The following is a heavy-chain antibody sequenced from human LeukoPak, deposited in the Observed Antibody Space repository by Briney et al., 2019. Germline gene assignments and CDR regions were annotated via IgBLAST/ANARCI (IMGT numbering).Heavy chain of an antibody. CDR1: GGTFTSYA. CDR3: ARSVVVPAAIEWDYYMDV. V-gene: IGHV1-69*13. Sequence: SVKVSCKASGGTFTSYAISWVRQAPGQGLEWMGGINPIFGTANYAQKFQGRVTITADESTSTAYMELSSLRSEDTAVYYCARSVVVPAAIEWDYYMDVWGKGTTVTVSS. D-gene: IGHD2-2*02. J-gene: IGHJ6*03. CDR2: INPIFGTA.